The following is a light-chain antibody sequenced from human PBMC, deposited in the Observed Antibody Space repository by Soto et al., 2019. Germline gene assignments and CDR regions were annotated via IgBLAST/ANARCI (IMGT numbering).Light chain of an antibody. CDR2: RAS. J-gene: IGKJ1*01. CDR3: QQYTGYPWT. CDR1: QSISSW. V-gene: IGKV1-5*03. Sequence: DIQMTQSPSTLSASVGDRVTITCRASQSISSWLAWYQRKPGKAPKLLIYRASILESGVPSSFSGSGSGTEFTLTISSLQPDDFATYYCQQYTGYPWTFGQGTKVEV.